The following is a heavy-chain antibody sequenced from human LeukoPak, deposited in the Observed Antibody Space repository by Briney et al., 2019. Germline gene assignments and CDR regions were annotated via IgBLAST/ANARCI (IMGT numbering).Heavy chain of an antibody. J-gene: IGHJ4*02. CDR3: ATIGYSRGHSFPDY. D-gene: IGHD6-13*01. Sequence: SETLSLPWHVSGGSFSSYYWSRIRQPPGEGLEWIAYIYFSGRTTYNPSLKSRVTISVDTSKNQFSLKLNSVTAADTAMYYCATIGYSRGHSFPDYWGQGALVTVSS. V-gene: IGHV4-59*08. CDR1: GGSFSSYY. CDR2: IYFSGRT.